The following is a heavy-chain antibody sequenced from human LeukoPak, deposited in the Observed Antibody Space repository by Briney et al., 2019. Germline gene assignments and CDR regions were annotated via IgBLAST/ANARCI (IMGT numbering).Heavy chain of an antibody. V-gene: IGHV3-23*01. Sequence: GGTLRLSCAASGFTFSSYGMSWVRQAPGKGLEWVSAISGSGGSTYYADSVKGRFTISRDNSKNTLYLRMNSLRAEDTAVYYCAKEGYYYGSGSLPNYWGQGTLVTVSS. CDR1: GFTFSSYG. CDR3: AKEGYYYGSGSLPNY. CDR2: ISGSGGST. J-gene: IGHJ4*02. D-gene: IGHD3-10*01.